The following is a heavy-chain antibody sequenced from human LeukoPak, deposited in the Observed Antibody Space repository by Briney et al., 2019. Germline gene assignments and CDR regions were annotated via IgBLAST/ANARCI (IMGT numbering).Heavy chain of an antibody. CDR3: AKRGQIYSSSPGNYFDY. CDR1: GFTFSSCG. CDR2: ISGSDDGT. V-gene: IGHV3-23*01. J-gene: IGHJ4*02. D-gene: IGHD6-6*01. Sequence: GGSLRLSCAASGFTFSSCGMTWVRQAPGKGLEWVSSISGSDDGTYYADSVKGRFTISRDNSKNTLYLQMNSLRAEDTAVYYCAKRGQIYSSSPGNYFDYWGQGTLVTVSS.